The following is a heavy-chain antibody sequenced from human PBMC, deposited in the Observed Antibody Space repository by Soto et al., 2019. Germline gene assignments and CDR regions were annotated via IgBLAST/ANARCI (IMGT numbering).Heavy chain of an antibody. D-gene: IGHD3-3*01. V-gene: IGHV4-4*02. CDR1: GGSISSSNW. J-gene: IGHJ5*02. CDR3: SRMPFFRFFEWLPKNWFDP. CDR2: IYHSGST. Sequence: PSETLSLTCAVSGGSISSSNWWSWVRQPPGKGLEWIGEIYHSGSTNYNPSLKSRVSISVAKSKNQFSLKLSSVTAADTAVYYCSRMPFFRFFEWLPKNWFDPWGQGTLVTVSS.